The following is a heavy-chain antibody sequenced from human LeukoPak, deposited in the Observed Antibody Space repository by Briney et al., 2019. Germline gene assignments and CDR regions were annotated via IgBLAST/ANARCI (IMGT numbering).Heavy chain of an antibody. CDR3: AREPSNYGDHYFDY. CDR1: GFTFSSYS. V-gene: IGHV3-21*01. D-gene: IGHD4-17*01. Sequence: GGSLRLSCAASGFTFSSYSMNWVRQAPGKGLEWVSSISSSSSYIYYADSVKGRFIISRDNAKNSLYLQMNSLRAEDTAVYYCAREPSNYGDHYFDYWGQGTLVTVSS. J-gene: IGHJ4*02. CDR2: ISSSSSYI.